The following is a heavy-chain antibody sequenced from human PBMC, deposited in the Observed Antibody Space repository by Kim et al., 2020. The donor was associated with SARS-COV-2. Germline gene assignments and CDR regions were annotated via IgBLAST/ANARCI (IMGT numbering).Heavy chain of an antibody. D-gene: IGHD6-6*01. Sequence: YYNPSLKSRVTISVDTSKNQFSLKLSSVTAADTAVYYCARERPAYNWFDPWGQGTLVTVSS. CDR3: ARERPAYNWFDP. J-gene: IGHJ5*02. V-gene: IGHV4-31*02.